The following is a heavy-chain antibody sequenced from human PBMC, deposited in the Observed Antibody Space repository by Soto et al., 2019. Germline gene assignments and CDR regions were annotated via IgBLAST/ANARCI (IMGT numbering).Heavy chain of an antibody. D-gene: IGHD3-3*01. CDR2: ISGSGGST. J-gene: IGHJ4*02. CDR1: GFTFSSYA. CDR3: AKFQATYDLHGPFDY. V-gene: IGHV3-23*01. Sequence: EVQLLESGGGLVQPGGSLRLSCAASGFTFSSYAMSWVRQAPGKGLEWVSAISGSGGSTYYADSVKGRFTISRDNSKNRLYMQMNSLRAEDTAVYYCAKFQATYDLHGPFDYWGQGDLVIVSS.